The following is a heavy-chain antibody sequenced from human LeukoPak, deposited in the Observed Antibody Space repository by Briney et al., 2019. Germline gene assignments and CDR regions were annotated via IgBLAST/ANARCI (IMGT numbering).Heavy chain of an antibody. CDR2: ISSSGSTI. Sequence: GGSLRLSCAASGFTFSDYYMSWIRQAPGKGLEWVSYISSSGSTIYYADSVKGRFTISRDNAKNSLYLQMNSLRAEDTAVYYCARDAEYSPQSSSSGNYYYYYMDVWGKGTTVTVSS. CDR1: GFTFSDYY. J-gene: IGHJ6*03. D-gene: IGHD6-13*01. V-gene: IGHV3-11*01. CDR3: ARDAEYSPQSSSSGNYYYYYMDV.